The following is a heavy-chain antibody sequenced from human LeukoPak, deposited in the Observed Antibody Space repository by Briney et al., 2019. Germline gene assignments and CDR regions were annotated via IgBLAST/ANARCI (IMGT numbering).Heavy chain of an antibody. CDR2: INPNSGGT. J-gene: IGHJ4*02. V-gene: IGHV1-2*06. CDR1: GYTFTGYY. Sequence: ASVKVSCKASGYTFTGYYMHWVRQAPGQGLEWMGRINPNSGGTNYAQKFQGRVTMTRDTSISTAYMELSRLRSDDTAVYYCARALRATTTHADYWGQGTLVTVSS. CDR3: ARALRATTTHADY. D-gene: IGHD1-1*01.